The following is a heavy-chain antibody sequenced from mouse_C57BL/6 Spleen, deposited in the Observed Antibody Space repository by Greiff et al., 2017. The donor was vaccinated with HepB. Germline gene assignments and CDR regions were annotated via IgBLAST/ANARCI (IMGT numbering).Heavy chain of an antibody. CDR2: LYPGDGDT. CDR1: GYAFSSSW. J-gene: IGHJ1*03. D-gene: IGHD1-1*01. CDR3: ARPAYYGSSYGYFEV. V-gene: IGHV1-82*01. Sequence: VQLQQSGPELVKPGASVKISCKASGYAFSSSWMNWVKQRPGKGLEWIGRLYPGDGDTNYNGKFKGKATLTADKSSSTAYMQLSSLTSEDSAVYFCARPAYYGSSYGYFEVWGTGTTVTVSS.